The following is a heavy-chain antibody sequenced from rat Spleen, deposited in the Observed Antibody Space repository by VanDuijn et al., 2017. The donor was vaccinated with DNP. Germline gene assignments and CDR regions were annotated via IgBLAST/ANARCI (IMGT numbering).Heavy chain of an antibody. J-gene: IGHJ1*01. V-gene: IGHV2-1*01. CDR3: TRLATVAHYWFFDF. CDR2: TWIGGNT. D-gene: IGHD1-3*01. CDR1: GFSLTTNS. Sequence: QVQLKESGPGLVQPSQTLSLTCTVSGFSLTTNSLHWVRQPPGKGLEWVGATWIGGNTDFNSALKSRLSISRDTSKSQIFLKMYSLQTEDTAIYFCTRLATVAHYWFFDFWGPGTMVTVSS.